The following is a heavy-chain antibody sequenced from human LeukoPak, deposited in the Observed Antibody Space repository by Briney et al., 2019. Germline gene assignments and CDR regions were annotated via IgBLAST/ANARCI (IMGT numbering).Heavy chain of an antibody. CDR1: GYTFTSYG. CDR2: ISAYNGNT. D-gene: IGHD3-9*01. J-gene: IGHJ4*02. Sequence: ASVKVSCKASGYTFTSYGISWVRQAPGQGLEWMVWISAYNGNTNYAQKLQGRVTMTTDTSTSTAYMELRRLRSDDTAVYYCARVGGTYYDILTGYSFLDYWGQGTLVTVSS. V-gene: IGHV1-18*01. CDR3: ARVGGTYYDILTGYSFLDY.